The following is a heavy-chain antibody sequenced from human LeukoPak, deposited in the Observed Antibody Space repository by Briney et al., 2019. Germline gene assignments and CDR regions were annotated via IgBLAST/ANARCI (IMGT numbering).Heavy chain of an antibody. CDR2: IKQGGSEK. CDR1: GFTFSSYW. Sequence: GGSLRLSCAASGFTFSSYWMSWVRQAPGKGLEWVANIKQGGSEKYYVDSVKGRFTISRDNAKNSLYLQMNSLRAEDTAVYYCAKRGGHDFWSGYSFDYWGQGTLVTVSS. V-gene: IGHV3-7*01. CDR3: AKRGGHDFWSGYSFDY. D-gene: IGHD3-3*01. J-gene: IGHJ4*02.